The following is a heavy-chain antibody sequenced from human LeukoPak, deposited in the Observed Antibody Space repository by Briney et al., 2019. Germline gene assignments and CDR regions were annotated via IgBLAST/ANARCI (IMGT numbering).Heavy chain of an antibody. CDR1: GYTFSSNY. D-gene: IGHD3-10*01. Sequence: GASVKVSCKASGYTFSSNYMHWVRQAPGQGLEWMGIINPSGGSTNYAQKFRGRVTMTRDTSTSTVYMELSSLRSEDTAVYYCARGPRITLVRGGQWYYYMDVWGKGTTVTISS. V-gene: IGHV1-46*01. J-gene: IGHJ6*03. CDR3: ARGPRITLVRGGQWYYYMDV. CDR2: INPSGGST.